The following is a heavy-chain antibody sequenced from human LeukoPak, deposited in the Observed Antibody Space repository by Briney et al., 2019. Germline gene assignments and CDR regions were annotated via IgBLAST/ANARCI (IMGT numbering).Heavy chain of an antibody. Sequence: GGSLRLSCAASGFTFSGYWMSWVRQAPGKGLEWVANIKQDGSEKYYVDSVKGRFTISRDNAKNSLYLQMNSLRAEDTAVYYCARPDYGDSDAFDIWGQGTMVTVSS. CDR3: ARPDYGDSDAFDI. J-gene: IGHJ3*02. CDR1: GFTFSGYW. V-gene: IGHV3-7*01. D-gene: IGHD4-17*01. CDR2: IKQDGSEK.